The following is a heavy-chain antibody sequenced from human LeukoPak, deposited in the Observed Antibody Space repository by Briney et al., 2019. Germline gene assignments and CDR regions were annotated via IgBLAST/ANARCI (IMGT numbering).Heavy chain of an antibody. CDR1: GYTFTTYY. CDR2: INPNGGGT. D-gene: IGHD1-26*01. Sequence: ASVKVSCKASGYTFTTYYNHWVRQAPGQGLEWMGVINPNGGGTTYAQKFQGRVTMTRDTSASTVYMEVISLTSEDTAIFYCARDPSGSWQRFDYWGQGTLVTVSS. J-gene: IGHJ4*02. CDR3: ARDPSGSWQRFDY. V-gene: IGHV1-46*01.